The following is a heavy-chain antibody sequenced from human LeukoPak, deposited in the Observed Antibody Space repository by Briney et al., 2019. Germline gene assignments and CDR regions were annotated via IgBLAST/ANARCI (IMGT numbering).Heavy chain of an antibody. J-gene: IGHJ4*02. V-gene: IGHV3-33*01. CDR3: ARDPGVVVITDHFDY. Sequence: PGGSLRLSCAASGFTFSSYGMHWVRQAPGKGLEWVAVIWSDGSNKYYADSVKGRFTMSRDNSKNTLYLQMNSLRAEDTAVYYCARDPGVVVITDHFDYWGQGTLVTVSS. CDR1: GFTFSSYG. D-gene: IGHD3-22*01. CDR2: IWSDGSNK.